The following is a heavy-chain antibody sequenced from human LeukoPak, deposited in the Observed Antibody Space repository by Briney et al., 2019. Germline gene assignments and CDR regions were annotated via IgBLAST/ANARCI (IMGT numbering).Heavy chain of an antibody. V-gene: IGHV4-39*01. CDR1: GGSISSSSYY. D-gene: IGHD3-3*01. CDR3: ASLPSLTIFGVVITNYYYYGMDV. J-gene: IGHJ6*02. Sequence: SETLSLTCTVSGGSISSSSYYWGWIRQPPGKGLEWIGSIYYSGSTYYNPSLKSRVTISVDTSKSQFSLKLSSVTAADTAVYYCASLPSLTIFGVVITNYYYYGMDVWGQGTTVTVSS. CDR2: IYYSGST.